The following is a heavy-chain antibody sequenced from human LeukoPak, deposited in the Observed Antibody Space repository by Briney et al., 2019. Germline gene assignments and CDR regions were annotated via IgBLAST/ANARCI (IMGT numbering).Heavy chain of an antibody. CDR1: GFSLSTSGMC. J-gene: IGHJ4*02. CDR3: ARIYRYCSTTSCYVPDY. V-gene: IGHV2-70*01. Sequence: SGPTLAHPTPTLTLTCSFSGFSLSTSGMCVSWIRQPPGKALGWLALIDWDDDKYYSTSLKTRLTISKGTSKNQVVLTMTNMDPVDTATYYCARIYRYCSTTSCYVPDYWGQGTLVTVSS. D-gene: IGHD2-2*01. CDR2: IDWDDDK.